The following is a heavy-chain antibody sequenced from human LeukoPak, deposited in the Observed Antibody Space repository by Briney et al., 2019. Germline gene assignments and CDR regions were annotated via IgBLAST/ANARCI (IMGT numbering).Heavy chain of an antibody. CDR1: GGSISSSSYY. J-gene: IGHJ4*02. CDR2: IYYSGST. CDR3: ASGRYSSGWAPGY. Sequence: PSETLSLTCTVSGGSISSSSYYWGWIRQPPGKGLEWIGSIYYSGSTYYNPSLKSRVTISVDTSKNQFSLKLSSVTAADTAVYYCASGRYSSGWAPGYWGQGTLVTVSS. V-gene: IGHV4-39*07. D-gene: IGHD6-19*01.